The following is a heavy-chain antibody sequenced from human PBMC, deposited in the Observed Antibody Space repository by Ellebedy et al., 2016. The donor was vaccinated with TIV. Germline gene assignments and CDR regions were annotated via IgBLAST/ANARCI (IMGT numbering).Heavy chain of an antibody. CDR2: NIHILNIA. J-gene: IGHJ4*02. D-gene: IGHD6-13*01. V-gene: IGHV1-69*04. Sequence: AASVKVSCKASGGTFSSYAINWVRQAPGQGLEWMGRNIHILNIANYAQKFQGRVTITADKSTSTAYMELSSLRAEDTAVYYCARDVAAAGSGYWGQGTLVTVSS. CDR1: GGTFSSYA. CDR3: ARDVAAAGSGY.